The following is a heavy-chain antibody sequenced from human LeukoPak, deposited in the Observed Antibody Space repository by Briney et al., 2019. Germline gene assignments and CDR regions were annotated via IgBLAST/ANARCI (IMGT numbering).Heavy chain of an antibody. V-gene: IGHV1-18*01. Sequence: GASVKLSCKASGYSFTTYGITWVRQAPGQGLEWMGWISPYNGETNYAEKFQGRVTMTTDTSTSTAYMELRSLRSDDTAVYYCARDFYTSGSGWFDPWGQGTLVTVSP. CDR3: ARDFYTSGSGWFDP. CDR1: GYSFTTYG. J-gene: IGHJ5*02. CDR2: ISPYNGET. D-gene: IGHD6-19*01.